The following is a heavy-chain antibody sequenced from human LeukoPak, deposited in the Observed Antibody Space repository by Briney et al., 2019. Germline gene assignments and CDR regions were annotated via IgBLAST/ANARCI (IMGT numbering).Heavy chain of an antibody. D-gene: IGHD3-3*01. J-gene: IGHJ4*02. CDR2: INHSGST. V-gene: IGHV4-39*07. CDR1: GGSISSSSYY. CDR3: ARGRGLRFLEWLLLYFDY. Sequence: SETLYLTCTVSGGSISSSSYYWGWIRQPPGKGLEWIGEINHSGSTNYNPSLKSRVTISADTSKNQFSLKLSSVTAADTAVYYCARGRGLRFLEWLLLYFDYWGQGTLVTVSS.